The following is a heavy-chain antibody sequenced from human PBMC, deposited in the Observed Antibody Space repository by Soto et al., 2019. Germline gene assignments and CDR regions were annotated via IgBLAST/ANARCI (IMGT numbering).Heavy chain of an antibody. D-gene: IGHD3-10*01. J-gene: IGHJ5*02. CDR2: IYYSGST. CDR3: ETLFRWGISYNYYNWFDP. V-gene: IGHV4-39*01. CDR1: GGSISSSSYC. Sequence: SETLSLTCTVSGGSISSSSYCWGWIRQPPGKGLEWIGSIYYSGSTYYNPSLKSRGTISVDTSKDQFSLKLSSVTAADTAVYYCETLFRWGISYNYYNWFDPGGQGTLVTVSS.